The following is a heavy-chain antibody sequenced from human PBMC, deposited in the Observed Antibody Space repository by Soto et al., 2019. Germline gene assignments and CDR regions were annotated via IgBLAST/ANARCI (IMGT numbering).Heavy chain of an antibody. J-gene: IGHJ6*02. Sequence: HVQVQESGPGLVKPSETLSLTCTVSGASMNNYYWSWIRQPPGKGLEWIAYIYYSGSTNYNPFFKSLVIVSVDTSRHQFSLKLSSLTAADTAVYYCARWHSSSGYYGMDVWGQGTTVTVSS. D-gene: IGHD6-25*01. V-gene: IGHV4-59*01. CDR3: ARWHSSSGYYGMDV. CDR1: GASMNNYY. CDR2: IYYSGST.